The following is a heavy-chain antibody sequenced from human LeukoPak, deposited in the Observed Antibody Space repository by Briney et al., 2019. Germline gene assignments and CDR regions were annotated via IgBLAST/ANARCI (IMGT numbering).Heavy chain of an antibody. CDR3: ARRSAMVSKGLDY. Sequence: PRGSLRLSCAASGFTLSSYWMSWVRQAPGKGLEWVANIKQCGSEKYYVDSVKGRFNISRDNAKHSLYLQMNSLRAEDTAVYYCARRSAMVSKGLDYWGQGTLVTVSS. J-gene: IGHJ4*02. CDR2: IKQCGSEK. CDR1: GFTLSSYW. D-gene: IGHD5-18*01. V-gene: IGHV3-7*01.